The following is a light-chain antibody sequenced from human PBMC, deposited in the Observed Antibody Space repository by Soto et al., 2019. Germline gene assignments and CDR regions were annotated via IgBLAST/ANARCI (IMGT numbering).Light chain of an antibody. Sequence: NQITNSPSSVSAHVREGVTITCRASQGISSWLAWYQQKPGKAPKLLIYAASSLQSGVPSRFSGSGSGTDFTLTISSLQPEDFTTYYCQLSNCFPFTFGQGTRLEI. CDR2: AAS. V-gene: IGKV1-12*02. J-gene: IGKJ5*01. CDR3: QLSNCFPFT. CDR1: QGISSW.